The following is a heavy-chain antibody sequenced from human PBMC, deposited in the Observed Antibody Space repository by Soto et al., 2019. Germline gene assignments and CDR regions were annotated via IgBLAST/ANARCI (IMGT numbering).Heavy chain of an antibody. Sequence: GASVKVSCKVSGYTLPDLSMHWVRQAPGKGLEWMGGFDPVDGETLYAKEFQGRVTMTEDTSTDTAYMELRSLRSEDTAVYFCATALVRPHLVNYEILTATWGQGTLVTVSS. V-gene: IGHV1-24*01. CDR2: FDPVDGET. CDR3: ATALVRPHLVNYEILTAT. CDR1: GYTLPDLS. D-gene: IGHD3-9*01. J-gene: IGHJ4*02.